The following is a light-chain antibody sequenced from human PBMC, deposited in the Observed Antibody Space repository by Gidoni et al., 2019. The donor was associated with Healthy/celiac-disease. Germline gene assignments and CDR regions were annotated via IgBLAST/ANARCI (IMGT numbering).Light chain of an antibody. CDR3: QQYYSTPLT. Sequence: DIVTTQSPDSLAVALGERATINCKSSQSVLYSSNNKNFLAWYQQKPGQPPKLLIYWASTREPGVPDRFGGSGSGTDFTLTIRSLQAEDVAVYSCQQYYSTPLTFGPGTKVDIK. CDR1: QSVLYSSNNKNF. J-gene: IGKJ3*01. V-gene: IGKV4-1*01. CDR2: WAS.